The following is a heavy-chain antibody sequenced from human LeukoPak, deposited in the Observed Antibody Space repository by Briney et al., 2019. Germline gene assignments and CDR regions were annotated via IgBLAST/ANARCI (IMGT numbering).Heavy chain of an antibody. J-gene: IGHJ6*03. D-gene: IGHD3-22*01. V-gene: IGHV4-34*01. CDR2: MNPSGST. Sequence: SETLSLTCAVYGGSFSGYYWTWIRQTPEKGREWIGEMNPSGSTSYNPSLKRRVTISVDTSKNLFSLKLSSVTAADTAVYYCARGRQDVTMIVVVMTAVSYYLDVWGKGTTVTVS. CDR3: ARGRQDVTMIVVVMTAVSYYLDV. CDR1: GGSFSGYY.